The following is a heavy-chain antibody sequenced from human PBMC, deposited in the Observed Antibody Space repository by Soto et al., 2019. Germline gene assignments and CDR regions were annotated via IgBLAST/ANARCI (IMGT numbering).Heavy chain of an antibody. CDR3: TRAGILNYYYGMDV. V-gene: IGHV3-49*03. J-gene: IGHJ6*02. CDR2: IRSKAYGGTT. D-gene: IGHD3-10*01. CDR1: GFTFGDYA. Sequence: GGSLRLSCTASGFTFGDYAMGWFRQAPGKGLEWVGFIRSKAYGGTTEYAASVKGRFTISGDDSKSIAYLQMNSLKTEDTAVYYCTRAGILNYYYGMDVWGQGTTVTVSS.